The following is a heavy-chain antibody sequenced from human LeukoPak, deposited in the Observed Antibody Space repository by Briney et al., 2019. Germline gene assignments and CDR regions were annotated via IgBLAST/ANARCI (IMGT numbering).Heavy chain of an antibody. CDR3: ARTIGYCNSISCDFYYYNMEV. J-gene: IGHJ6*03. CDR2: IHPDDSVT. Sequence: GESLKISCQGSGYSFTSYWIGWVRQMPGKGLEWMGVIHPDDSVTKYSPSFQGQVTISADRSINTAYLQWSSLKASDTAMYFCARTIGYCNSISCDFYYYNMEVWGKRAT. CDR1: GYSFTSYW. D-gene: IGHD2-2*01. V-gene: IGHV5-51*01.